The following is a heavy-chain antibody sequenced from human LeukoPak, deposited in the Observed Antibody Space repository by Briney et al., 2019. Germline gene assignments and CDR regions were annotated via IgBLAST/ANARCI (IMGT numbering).Heavy chain of an antibody. CDR3: ARRAYSAAYWKHFDY. Sequence: SETLSLTCTVSGGPISSYYWSWIRQPPGKGLEWIGYIYYSGSTYYNPSLKSRVTISVDTSKNQFSLKLSSVTAADTAVYFCARRAYSAAYWKHFDYWGQGILVTVSS. CDR1: GGPISSYY. V-gene: IGHV4-59*08. CDR2: IYYSGST. D-gene: IGHD1-1*01. J-gene: IGHJ4*02.